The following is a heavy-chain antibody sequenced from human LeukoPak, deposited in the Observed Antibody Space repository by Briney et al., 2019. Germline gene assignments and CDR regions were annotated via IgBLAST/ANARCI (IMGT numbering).Heavy chain of an antibody. CDR2: VNLDVSGR. CDR3: ARDWGAYYLFFDY. J-gene: IGHJ4*02. V-gene: IGHV3-7*01. Sequence: GGSLRLSCEASGFSMSVYWMSWVRQAPGKGLEWVGNVNLDVSGRNYVDTVKGRFTISRDSATKSLYLQMNSLRAEDTAVYYCARDWGAYYLFFDYWGQGTLVTVSS. CDR1: GFSMSVYW. D-gene: IGHD3-22*01.